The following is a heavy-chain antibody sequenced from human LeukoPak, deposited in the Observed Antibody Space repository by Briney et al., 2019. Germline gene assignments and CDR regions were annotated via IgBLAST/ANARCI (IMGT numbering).Heavy chain of an antibody. Sequence: SETLSLTCTVSGGSISSSSYYWGWIRQPPGKGLEWIGSIYYSGSTYYNPSLKSRVTISVDTSKNQFSLKLSSVTAADTAVYYCASGGNQNYYCGMDVWGQGTTVTVSS. V-gene: IGHV4-39*01. D-gene: IGHD4-23*01. CDR1: GGSISSSSYY. CDR2: IYYSGST. CDR3: ASGGNQNYYCGMDV. J-gene: IGHJ6*02.